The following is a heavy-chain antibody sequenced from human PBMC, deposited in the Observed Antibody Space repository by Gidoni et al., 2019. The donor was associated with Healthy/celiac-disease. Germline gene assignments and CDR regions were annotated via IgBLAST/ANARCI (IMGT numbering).Heavy chain of an antibody. CDR3: ARDYYYYDSSGYYDPPSLRCSATEGDYNDAFDI. CDR1: GGSISSSSYY. CDR2: IYYSGST. D-gene: IGHD3-22*01. Sequence: QLQLQESGPGLVKPSETLSLTCTVSGGSISSSSYYWGWTRQPPGKGLAWIGSIYYSGSTYYNPSLKGRVTISVDTSKNQFSLKLSSVTAADTAVYYCARDYYYYDSSGYYDPPSLRCSATEGDYNDAFDIWGQGTMVTVSS. V-gene: IGHV4-39*07. J-gene: IGHJ3*02.